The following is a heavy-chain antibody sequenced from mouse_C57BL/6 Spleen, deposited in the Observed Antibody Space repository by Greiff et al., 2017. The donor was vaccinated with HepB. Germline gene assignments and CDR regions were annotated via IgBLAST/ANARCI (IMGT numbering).Heavy chain of an antibody. CDR1: GFTFSDYY. J-gene: IGHJ2*01. D-gene: IGHD1-1*01. Sequence: EVHLVESEGGLVQPGSFMKLSCTASGFTFSDYYMAWVRQVPEKGLEWVANINYDGSSTYYLDSLKSRFIISRDNAKNILYLQMSSLKSEDTATYYCARVRAYGSKDYFDYWGQGTTLTVSS. CDR2: INYDGSST. V-gene: IGHV5-16*01. CDR3: ARVRAYGSKDYFDY.